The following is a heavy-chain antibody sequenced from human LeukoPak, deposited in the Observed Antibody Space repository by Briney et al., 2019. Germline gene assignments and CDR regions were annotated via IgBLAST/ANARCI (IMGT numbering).Heavy chain of an antibody. V-gene: IGHV3-48*04. CDR3: ARNRYTGRYFDWLCAMDV. J-gene: IGHJ6*04. CDR1: GFTFTTYS. D-gene: IGHD3-9*01. Sequence: GGSLTLSCPASGFTFTTYSMNWVRQPPGKGREWIAYISSHSSKIFYADSVKGRFTISRDNAKKSLYLQMISRRAEDTAVYYCARNRYTGRYFDWLCAMDVWGKGTTVTISS. CDR2: ISSHSSKI.